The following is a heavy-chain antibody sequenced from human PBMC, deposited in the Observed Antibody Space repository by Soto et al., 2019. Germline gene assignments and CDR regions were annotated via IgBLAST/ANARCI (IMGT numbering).Heavy chain of an antibody. Sequence: QITLKESGPTLVKPTQTLTLTCTVSGLSLRTTGVGVGWVRQPPGKALEWLALLYWDDDKRYSPSLKRRLTITKDISETQVVLTMTHMDTVDTATYYCVQTRCGGDCLEIYSSHAYYGVDVWGQGTTVTVSS. D-gene: IGHD2-21*02. J-gene: IGHJ6*02. CDR1: GLSLRTTGVG. CDR2: LYWDDDK. CDR3: VQTRCGGDCLEIYSSHAYYGVDV. V-gene: IGHV2-5*02.